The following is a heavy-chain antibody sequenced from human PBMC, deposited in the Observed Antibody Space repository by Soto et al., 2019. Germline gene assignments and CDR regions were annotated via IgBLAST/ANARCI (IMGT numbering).Heavy chain of an antibody. Sequence: QVQLVESGGGVVQPGRSLRLSCAASGFTFSSYGMHWVRQAPGKGLEWVAVISYDGSNKYYADSVKGRFTISRDNSKNTLYLQMNSLRAEDTAVYYCAKGGIEYCSSSWFDPWGQGTLVTVSS. CDR1: GFTFSSYG. CDR3: AKGGIEYCSSSWFDP. CDR2: ISYDGSNK. D-gene: IGHD6-6*01. J-gene: IGHJ5*02. V-gene: IGHV3-30*18.